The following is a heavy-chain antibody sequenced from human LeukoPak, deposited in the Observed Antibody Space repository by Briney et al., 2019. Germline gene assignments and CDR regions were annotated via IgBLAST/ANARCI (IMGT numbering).Heavy chain of an antibody. Sequence: PGGSLRLSCAASGFTFSSYAMSWVRQAPGKGLEWVSAISGSGGSTYYADSAKGRFTISRDNSKNTLYLQMNSLRAEDTAVYYCAKVVVAATHQEYFQHWGQGTLVTVSS. V-gene: IGHV3-23*01. J-gene: IGHJ1*01. D-gene: IGHD2-15*01. CDR3: AKVVVAATHQEYFQH. CDR2: ISGSGGST. CDR1: GFTFSSYA.